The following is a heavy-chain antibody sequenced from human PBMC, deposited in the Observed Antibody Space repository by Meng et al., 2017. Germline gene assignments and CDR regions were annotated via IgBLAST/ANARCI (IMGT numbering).Heavy chain of an antibody. J-gene: IGHJ4*02. CDR2: IWYDGSNK. CDR3: ARSSSGYYSDY. Sequence: VLLVAGGGVVVHPVMYLVLSVASVGFTFSSYVRHGSHQAPGKGLGWVAVIWYDGSNKYYADSVKGRFTTSRDNSKNTLYLQMNSLRAEDTAVYYCARSSSGYYSDYWGQGTLVTVSS. CDR1: GFTFSSYV. D-gene: IGHD3-22*01. V-gene: IGHV3-33*01.